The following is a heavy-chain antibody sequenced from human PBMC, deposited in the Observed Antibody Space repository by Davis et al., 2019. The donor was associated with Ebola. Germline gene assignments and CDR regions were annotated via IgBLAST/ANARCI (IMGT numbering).Heavy chain of an antibody. J-gene: IGHJ4*02. CDR1: GFTFSNYY. CDR2: MSSSGATI. Sequence: GESLKISCEASGFTFSNYYMSWIRQAPGKGLEWLSYMSSSGATIFYADSVKGRFTISRDNTKNSLYLQMNSLRADDTAMYYCASPAGTTEHWFDYWGQGTQVTVSS. V-gene: IGHV3-11*01. D-gene: IGHD1-1*01. CDR3: ASPAGTTEHWFDY.